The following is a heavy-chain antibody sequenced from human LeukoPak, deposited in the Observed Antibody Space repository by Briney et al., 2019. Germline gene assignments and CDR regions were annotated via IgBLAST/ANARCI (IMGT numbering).Heavy chain of an antibody. V-gene: IGHV1-2*02. J-gene: IGHJ4*02. CDR1: GYTFTGYY. Sequence: EASVKVSCKASGYTFTGYYMYWVRQAPGQGLEWMGWINPNSGGTNYAQKFQGRVTMTRDTSISTAYMELSRLRSDDTAVYYCARDSPGQWELLKYYFDYWGQGTLVTVSS. D-gene: IGHD1-26*01. CDR2: INPNSGGT. CDR3: ARDSPGQWELLKYYFDY.